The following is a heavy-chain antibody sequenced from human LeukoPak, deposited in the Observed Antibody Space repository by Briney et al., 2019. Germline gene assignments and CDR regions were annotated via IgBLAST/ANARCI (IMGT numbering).Heavy chain of an antibody. V-gene: IGHV1-69*05. J-gene: IGHJ3*02. CDR3: ARVTRRQSSSGYYLMDAFDI. Sequence: SVKVSCKASGGTFRSYASSWVRQAPGQGVEWMGRIIHIFGTRNYAQKFQGRVTIITDESTSTAYMELSSLRSEDTAVYYCARVTRRQSSSGYYLMDAFDIWGQGTMVTVSS. D-gene: IGHD3-22*01. CDR2: IIHIFGTR. CDR1: GGTFRSYA.